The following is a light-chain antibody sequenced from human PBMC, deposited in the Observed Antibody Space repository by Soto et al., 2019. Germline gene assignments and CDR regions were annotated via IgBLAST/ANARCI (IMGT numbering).Light chain of an antibody. J-gene: IGKJ1*01. V-gene: IGKV3-20*01. CDR2: DAS. CDR3: QQYGSSGT. Sequence: EIVLTQSPDTLSLSPVARATLSFSPSQSVSGSNVAWYQQIRGQAPRLLIYDASTRASGIPDRFSGSGSGTDFTLTISGLEPEDFGVYYCQQYGSSGTFGQGTKVDI. CDR1: QSVSGSN.